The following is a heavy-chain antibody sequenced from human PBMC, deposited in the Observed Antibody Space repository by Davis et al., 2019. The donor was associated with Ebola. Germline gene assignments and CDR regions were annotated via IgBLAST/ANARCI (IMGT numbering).Heavy chain of an antibody. V-gene: IGHV3-9*01. CDR3: AKAQYRGDTGGDYYYTMDV. CDR1: GFTFDDYA. D-gene: IGHD1-26*01. Sequence: SLKISCAASGFTFDDYAMHWVRQAPGKGLEWVSGISWNSGSIGYADSVKGRFTISRDNAKNSLYLQMNNLRPEDTALYYCAKAQYRGDTGGDYYYTMDVWGQGTTVTVSS. J-gene: IGHJ6*01. CDR2: ISWNSGSI.